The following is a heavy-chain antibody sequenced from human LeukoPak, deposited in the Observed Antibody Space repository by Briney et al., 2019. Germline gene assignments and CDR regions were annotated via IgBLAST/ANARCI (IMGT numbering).Heavy chain of an antibody. Sequence: GGSLRLSCAASGFTFSSYSMNWVRQAPGKGLEWVSYISSSSSTIYYADSVKGRFTISRDNAKNSLYLQMNSLRAEDTALYYCAKGGPYCSGGSCYFDYWGQGTLVTVSS. CDR1: GFTFSSYS. V-gene: IGHV3-48*04. J-gene: IGHJ4*02. CDR3: AKGGPYCSGGSCYFDY. D-gene: IGHD2-15*01. CDR2: ISSSSSTI.